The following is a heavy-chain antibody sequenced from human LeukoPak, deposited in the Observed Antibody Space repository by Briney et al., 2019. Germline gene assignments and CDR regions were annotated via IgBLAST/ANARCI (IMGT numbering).Heavy chain of an antibody. CDR3: ARVRGYGDYKNWFDP. V-gene: IGHV4-59*11. D-gene: IGHD4-17*01. CDR2: IYYSGST. J-gene: IGHJ5*02. Sequence: SETLSLTCTVSGGSISSHYWSWIRQSPGKGLEWIGYIYYSGSTNYNPSLKSRVTISVDTSKNQFSLKLSSVTAADTAVYYCARVRGYGDYKNWFDPWGQGTLVTVSS. CDR1: GGSISSHY.